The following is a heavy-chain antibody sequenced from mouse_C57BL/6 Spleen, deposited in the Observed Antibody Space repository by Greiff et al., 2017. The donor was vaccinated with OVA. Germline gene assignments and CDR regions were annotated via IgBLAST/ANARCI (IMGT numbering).Heavy chain of an antibody. CDR1: GYAFSSSW. CDR2: IYPGDGDT. D-gene: IGHD1-1*01. J-gene: IGHJ4*01. Sequence: QVQLQQSGPELVKPGASVKISCKASGYAFSSSWMNWVKQRPGKGLEWIGRIYPGDGDTNYNGKFKGKATLTADKSSSTAYMQLSSLTSEDSAVYFCASHYYGSRGSAMDYWGQGTSVTVSS. V-gene: IGHV1-82*01. CDR3: ASHYYGSRGSAMDY.